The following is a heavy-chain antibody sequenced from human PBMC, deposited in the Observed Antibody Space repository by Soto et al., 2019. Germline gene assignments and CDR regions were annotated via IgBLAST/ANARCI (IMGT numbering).Heavy chain of an antibody. CDR1: ESSFSGYW. CDR2: IKQVGIEK. Sequence: LSLSCAASESSFSGYWMSWVSQARGKGLEWVASIKQVGIEKCYVDSVQGRYTISRGTAKNSLYLQMNSLRGEDTAVYSCANVRQGVWGQGTTVTVSS. D-gene: IGHD3-10*01. CDR3: ANVRQGV. V-gene: IGHV3-7*01. J-gene: IGHJ6*01.